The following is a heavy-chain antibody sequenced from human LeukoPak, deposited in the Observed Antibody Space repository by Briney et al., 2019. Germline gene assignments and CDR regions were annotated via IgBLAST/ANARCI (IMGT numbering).Heavy chain of an antibody. CDR3: ARDPSGIAVDNDY. CDR2: IIPIIGIA. J-gene: IGHJ4*02. D-gene: IGHD6-19*01. CDR1: GGTLSSYA. V-gene: IGHV1-69*04. Sequence: SVKVSCTASGGTLSSYAISWVRQAPGQGLEWMGRIIPIIGIANYAQKFQGRVTITADKSTSTDYMELSSLRSEDTAVYYCARDPSGIAVDNDYWGQGTLVTVSS.